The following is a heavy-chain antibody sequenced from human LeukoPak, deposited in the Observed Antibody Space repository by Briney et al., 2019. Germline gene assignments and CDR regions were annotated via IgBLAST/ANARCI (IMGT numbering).Heavy chain of an antibody. Sequence: GGSLRLSCAASGFTFGSYAMHWVRQAPGKGLEWVAVISYDGSNKYYADSVKGRFTISRDNSKNTLYLQMNSLRAEDTAVYYCARDGIAVTYYYYYMDVWGKGTTVTVSS. J-gene: IGHJ6*03. CDR3: ARDGIAVTYYYYYMDV. CDR1: GFTFGSYA. V-gene: IGHV3-30-3*01. D-gene: IGHD1-26*01. CDR2: ISYDGSNK.